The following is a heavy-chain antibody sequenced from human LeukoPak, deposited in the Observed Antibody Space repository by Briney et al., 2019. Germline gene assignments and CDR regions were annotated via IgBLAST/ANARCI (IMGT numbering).Heavy chain of an antibody. V-gene: IGHV3-23*01. Sequence: PGGSLRLSCAASGFTFSNHAMSWVRQAPGRGLEWVSAISGSSGLTYYADSVKGRFTISRDNSKNTLFLQMNSLRAEDTAVYYCARAAYDSNGFTANHDFWGQGTLVTVSS. CDR3: ARAAYDSNGFTANHDF. CDR1: GFTFSNHA. D-gene: IGHD3-22*01. J-gene: IGHJ4*02. CDR2: ISGSSGLT.